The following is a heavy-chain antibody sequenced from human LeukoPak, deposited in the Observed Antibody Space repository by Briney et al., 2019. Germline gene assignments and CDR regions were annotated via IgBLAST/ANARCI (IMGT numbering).Heavy chain of an antibody. CDR1: GFTFSSYS. Sequence: PGGSLRLSCAASGFTFSSYSMNWVRQAPGKGLEWVSSISSSSSYIYYADSVKGRFTISRDNAKNSLYLQMNSLRAEDTAVYYCARDDGYGLTNAFDIWGQGTMVTVSS. CDR3: ARDDGYGLTNAFDI. V-gene: IGHV3-21*01. CDR2: ISSSSSYI. D-gene: IGHD5-24*01. J-gene: IGHJ3*02.